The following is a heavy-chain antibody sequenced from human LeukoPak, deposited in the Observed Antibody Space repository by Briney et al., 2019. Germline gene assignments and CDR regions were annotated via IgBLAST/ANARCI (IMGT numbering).Heavy chain of an antibody. J-gene: IGHJ4*02. CDR3: ARDLSGPLDY. CDR2: IYSGGST. CDR1: GFTVSHNY. D-gene: IGHD5-12*01. V-gene: IGHV3-66*01. Sequence: PGGSLRLSCAASGFTVSHNYMSWVRQAPGKGLEWVSVIYSGGSTNYADSVKGRFTISRDNSKNTLYLQMNSLRAEDTAVYYFARDLSGPLDYWGQGTLVTVSS.